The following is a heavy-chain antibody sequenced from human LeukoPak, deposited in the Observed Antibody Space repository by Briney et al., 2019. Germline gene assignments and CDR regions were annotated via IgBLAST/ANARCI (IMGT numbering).Heavy chain of an antibody. CDR1: GFTFSSYV. Sequence: GGSLRLSCAASGFTFSSYVMTWVRQAPGKGLEWVSSILPGGDSTYYADSVKGRFTISRDNSKNTLFLQMNSLRVEDTAVYYCAKRIQYSSSWCYIDYLGQGTLVTVSS. CDR3: AKRIQYSSSWCYIDY. CDR2: ILPGGDST. V-gene: IGHV3-23*01. D-gene: IGHD6-13*01. J-gene: IGHJ4*02.